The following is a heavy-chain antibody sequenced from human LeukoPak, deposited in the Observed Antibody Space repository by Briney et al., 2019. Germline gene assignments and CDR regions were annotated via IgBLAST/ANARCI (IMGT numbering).Heavy chain of an antibody. CDR1: GSPSKNFP. CDR3: ARDGAFGGLLKEFYYYGMDV. CDR2: SSNRENNK. D-gene: IGHD2/OR15-2a*01. V-gene: IGHV3-30-3*01. J-gene: IGHJ6*02. Sequence: GESLRLSCAASGSPSKNFPIHGSPRPQARGRKGVPFSSNRENNKYYAGSVKGRFTISRDNLKNTLNLQMDNLSAEDTAVYHCARDGAFGGLLKEFYYYGMDVWGQGTTVTVSS.